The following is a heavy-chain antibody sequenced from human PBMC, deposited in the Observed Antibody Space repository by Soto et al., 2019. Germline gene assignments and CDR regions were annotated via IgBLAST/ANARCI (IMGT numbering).Heavy chain of an antibody. CDR1: GFTFSNAW. V-gene: IGHV3-15*01. Sequence: GGSLRLSCAASGFTFSNAWMSWVRQAPGKGLEWVGRIKSKTDGGTTDYAAPVKGRFTISRDDSKNTLYLQMNSLKTEDAAVYYCSTSRRGGGRNAFDYWGQGTLVTVSP. J-gene: IGHJ4*02. CDR2: IKSKTDGGTT. CDR3: STSRRGGGRNAFDY.